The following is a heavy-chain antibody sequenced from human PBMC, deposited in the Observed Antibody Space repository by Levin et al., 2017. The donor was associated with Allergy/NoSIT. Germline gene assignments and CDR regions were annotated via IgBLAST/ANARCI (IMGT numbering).Heavy chain of an antibody. D-gene: IGHD6-19*01. CDR2: ISSSSSTI. CDR3: ARDGWPSSPSQTYDY. J-gene: IGHJ4*02. V-gene: IGHV3-48*01. Sequence: AGGSLRLSCAASGFTFSSYSMNWVRQAPGKGLEWVSYISSSSSTIYYADSVKGRFTISRDNAKNSLYLQMNSLRAEDTAVYYCARDGWPSSPSQTYDYWGQGTLVTVSS. CDR1: GFTFSSYS.